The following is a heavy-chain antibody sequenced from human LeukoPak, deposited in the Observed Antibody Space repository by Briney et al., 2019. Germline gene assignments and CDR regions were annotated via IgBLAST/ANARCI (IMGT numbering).Heavy chain of an antibody. V-gene: IGHV3-23*01. J-gene: IGHJ4*02. D-gene: IGHD3-3*01. CDR2: ISGSGGST. CDR1: GFTFSNYA. CDR3: AKSGVLRFLEWLLDNYFDY. Sequence: PGGSLRLSWAASGFTFSNYAMSWVRQAPGKGLEWVSAISGSGGSTYYADSVKGRFTISRDHSKNTLYLQVNSLRAEDTAVYYCAKSGVLRFLEWLLDNYFDYWGQGTLVTVSS.